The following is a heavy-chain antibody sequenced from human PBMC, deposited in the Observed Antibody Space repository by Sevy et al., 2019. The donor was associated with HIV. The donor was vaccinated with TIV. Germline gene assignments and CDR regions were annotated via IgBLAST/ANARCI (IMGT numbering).Heavy chain of an antibody. V-gene: IGHV3-23*01. CDR1: GFTFSDYG. CDR3: GKRRTTGMTDWFDS. CDR2: ISNSGAGT. Sequence: GGYLRLSCAASGFTFSDYGMTWVRQAPGKGLECISSISNSGAGTYYADSVKGRFIISRDNSKNTVYLQMNSLRAEDTAIDYCGKRRTTGMTDWFDSWGQGTLVTVSS. J-gene: IGHJ5*01. D-gene: IGHD1-1*01.